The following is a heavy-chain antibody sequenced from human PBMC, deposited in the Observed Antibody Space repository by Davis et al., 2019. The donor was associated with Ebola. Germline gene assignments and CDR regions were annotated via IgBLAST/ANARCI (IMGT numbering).Heavy chain of an antibody. CDR1: GYTFISFG. CDR2: ISAYNDNT. D-gene: IGHD2-15*01. V-gene: IGHV1-18*01. J-gene: IGHJ5*02. CDR3: ARALKYCSSGNCSPGWFDP. Sequence: ASVKVSCKASGYTFISFGISWVRQAPGQGPEWMGWISAYNDNTKYAQQFEGRITMTTDTSTSTAYMELRGLRSDDTAVYYCARALKYCSSGNCSPGWFDPWGQGTLVTVSS.